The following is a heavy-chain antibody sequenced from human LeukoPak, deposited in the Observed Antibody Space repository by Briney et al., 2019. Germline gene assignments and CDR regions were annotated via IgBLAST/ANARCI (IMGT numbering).Heavy chain of an antibody. CDR3: ARCYYQLLSYYYYYYKDV. J-gene: IGHJ6*03. V-gene: IGHV1-69*13. D-gene: IGHD2-2*01. CDR1: GGTFSGYA. Sequence: ASVKVSCKASGGTFSGYAISWVRQAPGQGLEWMGGIIPIFGTANYAQKFQGRVTITADESTSTAYMELSSLRSEDTAVYYCARCYYQLLSYYYYYYKDVWGKGTTVTVSS. CDR2: IIPIFGTA.